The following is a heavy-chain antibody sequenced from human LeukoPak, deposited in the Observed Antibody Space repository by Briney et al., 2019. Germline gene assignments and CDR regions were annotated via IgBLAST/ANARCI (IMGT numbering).Heavy chain of an antibody. CDR1: GYTFTSYY. J-gene: IGHJ4*02. Sequence: ASVKVSCKASGYTFTSYYIHWVRQAPGQGLEWMGIINPSGGSTSYAQKFQGRVTMTRDTSTSTVYMELSSLRSEDTAVYYCARGQYYYDSSGYFYFDYWGQGTLVTVSS. CDR3: ARGQYYYDSSGYFYFDY. CDR2: INPSGGST. D-gene: IGHD3-22*01. V-gene: IGHV1-46*01.